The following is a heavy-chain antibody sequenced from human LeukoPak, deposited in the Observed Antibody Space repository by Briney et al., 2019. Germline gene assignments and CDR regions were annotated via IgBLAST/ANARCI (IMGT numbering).Heavy chain of an antibody. CDR1: GFTFSNYW. V-gene: IGHV3-21*01. CDR2: ITSSSTYI. D-gene: IGHD1-26*01. Sequence: TGGSLRLSCAASGFTFSNYWMSWVRQAPGKALEWVSSITSSSTYIFYADSVKGRFTISRDNAKNSLYLQMNSLGPEDTAVYYCARDPYSGNYGNYYYYYMDVWGKGTTVTISS. CDR3: ARDPYSGNYGNYYYYYMDV. J-gene: IGHJ6*03.